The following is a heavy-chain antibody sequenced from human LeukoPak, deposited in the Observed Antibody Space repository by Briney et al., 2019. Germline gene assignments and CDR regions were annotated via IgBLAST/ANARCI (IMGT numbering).Heavy chain of an antibody. CDR3: AKDYFGFGNGVYYFDY. CDR2: ISYDGSNK. Sequence: HPGGSLRLSCAASGFTFSSYWMSWVRQAPGKGLEWVAVISYDGSNKYYADSVKGRFTISRDNSKNTLYLQMNSLRAEDTAVYYCAKDYFGFGNGVYYFDYWGQGTLVTVSS. J-gene: IGHJ4*02. D-gene: IGHD3-10*01. V-gene: IGHV3-30*18. CDR1: GFTFSSYW.